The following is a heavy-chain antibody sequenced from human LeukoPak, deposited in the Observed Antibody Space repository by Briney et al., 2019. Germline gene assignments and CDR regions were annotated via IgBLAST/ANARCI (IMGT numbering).Heavy chain of an antibody. J-gene: IGHJ6*03. CDR2: ISAYNGNT. Sequence: GASVKVSCKASGYTFTSYGISWVRQAPGQGLEWMGWISAYNGNTNYAQKFQGRVTMTRDTSISTAYMELSRLRSDDTAVYYCARGVVRGVISLGVYYYYYMDVWGKGTTVTISS. V-gene: IGHV1-18*01. CDR1: GYTFTSYG. CDR3: ARGVVRGVISLGVYYYYYMDV. D-gene: IGHD3-10*01.